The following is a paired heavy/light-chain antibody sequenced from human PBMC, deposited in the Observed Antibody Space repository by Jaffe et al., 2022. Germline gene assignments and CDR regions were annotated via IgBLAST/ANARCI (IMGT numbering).Heavy chain of an antibody. CDR2: ISGSGGST. CDR1: GFTFSSYA. J-gene: IGHJ5*02. CDR3: AKDHTYYDFWSGYYDQGWFDP. D-gene: IGHD3-3*01. Sequence: EVQLLESGGGLVQPGGSLRLSCAASGFTFSSYAMSWVRQAPGKGLEWVSAISGSGGSTYYADSVKGRFTISRDNSKNTLYLQMNSLRAEDTAVYYCAKDHTYYDFWSGYYDQGWFDPWGQGTLVTVSS. V-gene: IGHV3-23*01.
Light chain of an antibody. CDR2: DAS. V-gene: IGKV3-11*01. J-gene: IGKJ2*01. Sequence: EIVLTQSPATLSLSPGERATLSCRASQSVSSYLAWYQQKPGQAPRLLIYDASNRATGIPARFSGSGSGTDFTLTISSLEPEDFAVYYCQQRSNWPHTFGQGTKLEIK. CDR1: QSVSSY. CDR3: QQRSNWPHT.